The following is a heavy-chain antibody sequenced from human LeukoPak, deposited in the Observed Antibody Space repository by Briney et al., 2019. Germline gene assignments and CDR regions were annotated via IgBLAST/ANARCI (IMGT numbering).Heavy chain of an antibody. CDR3: AGSRWELPSDY. CDR1: GGSISSGGYY. J-gene: IGHJ4*02. V-gene: IGHV4-30-2*01. Sequence: SQTLSLTCTVSGGSISSGGYYWSWIRQPPGKGLEWIGYIYHSGSTYYNPSLKSRVTISVDRSKNQFSLKLSSVTAADTAVYYCAGSRWELPSDYWGQGTLVTVSS. CDR2: IYHSGST. D-gene: IGHD1-26*01.